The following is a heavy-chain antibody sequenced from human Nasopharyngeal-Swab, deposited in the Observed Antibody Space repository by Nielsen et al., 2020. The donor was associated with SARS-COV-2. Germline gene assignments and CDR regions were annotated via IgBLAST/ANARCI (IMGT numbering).Heavy chain of an antibody. CDR2: IGSRLGRT. V-gene: IGHV3-23*01. Sequence: AETLRLTCAAAGISVSGTYMSWVRQPQGKGLGWVAGIGSRLGRTYYADSLKGRFTISRNHPKNTLSLQKNSLPPADTAVSYCPKEVRLEGSFYYWGHGTLVTVSS. CDR3: PKEVRLEGSFYY. D-gene: IGHD4-23*01. J-gene: IGHJ4*03. CDR1: GISVSGTY.